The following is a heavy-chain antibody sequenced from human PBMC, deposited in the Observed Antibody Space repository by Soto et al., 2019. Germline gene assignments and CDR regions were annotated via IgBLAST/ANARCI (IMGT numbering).Heavy chain of an antibody. Sequence: LRLSCAASGFTFSSYGMHWVRQAPGKGLEWVAVISYDGSNKYYADSVKGRFTISRDNSKNTLYLQMNSLRAEDTAVYYCAKVVATGYGMDVWGQGTTVTVSS. V-gene: IGHV3-30*18. D-gene: IGHD5-12*01. CDR2: ISYDGSNK. CDR3: AKVVATGYGMDV. J-gene: IGHJ6*02. CDR1: GFTFSSYG.